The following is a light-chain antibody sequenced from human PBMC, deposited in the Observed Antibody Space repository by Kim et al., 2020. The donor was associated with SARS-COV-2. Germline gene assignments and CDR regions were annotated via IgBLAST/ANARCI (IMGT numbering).Light chain of an antibody. CDR1: SSNIGSNY. CDR2: RNN. CDR3: AAWDDSLLWV. V-gene: IGLV1-47*01. J-gene: IGLJ3*02. Sequence: QSVLTQPLSASGTPGQRVTISCSGSSSNIGSNYVYWYQQLPGTSPKLLIYRNNQRPSALPDRFSGSKSGTSASLAISGLRSEDEADYYCAAWDDSLLWVFGGGTQLTVL.